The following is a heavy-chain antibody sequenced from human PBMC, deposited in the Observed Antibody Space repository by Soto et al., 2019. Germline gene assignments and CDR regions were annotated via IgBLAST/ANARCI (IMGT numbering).Heavy chain of an antibody. J-gene: IGHJ5*02. V-gene: IGHV4-59*11. Sequence: QVQLQESGPGLVKPSETLSLTCTVSGGSISGHHWSWIRQPPGKGLEWIGYIHHSGTTNYNPALKSRVTISADTSKNQFSLKLTSLTAADTAVYYCASYLEGVGGRVSWGQGTLVTVSS. CDR3: ASYLEGVGGRVS. CDR2: IHHSGTT. D-gene: IGHD3-10*01. CDR1: GGSISGHH.